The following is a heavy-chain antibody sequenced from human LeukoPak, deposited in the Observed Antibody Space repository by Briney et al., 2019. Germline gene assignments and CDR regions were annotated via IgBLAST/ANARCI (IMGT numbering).Heavy chain of an antibody. CDR1: GFNVSRNY. CDR3: ARDVPSSWLFDP. CDR2: IYSGGNT. Sequence: GGSLRLSCAASGFNVSRNYMSWVRQAPGKGLEWVSVIYSGGNTYYADSVKGRFTISRDNSKNTLYLQMNSLRAEDTAVYYCARDVPSSWLFDPWGQGTLVTVSS. D-gene: IGHD6-13*01. J-gene: IGHJ5*02. V-gene: IGHV3-53*01.